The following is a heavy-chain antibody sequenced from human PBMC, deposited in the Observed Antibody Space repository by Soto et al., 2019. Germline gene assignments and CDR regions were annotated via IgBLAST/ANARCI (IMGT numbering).Heavy chain of an antibody. CDR3: ATAMNYYGSGSYYIPYYFDY. J-gene: IGHJ4*02. D-gene: IGHD3-10*01. CDR1: GYTLTELS. CDR2: FDPEDGET. V-gene: IGHV1-24*01. Sequence: ASVKVSCKVSGYTLTELSMHWVRQALGKGLEWMGGFDPEDGETIYAQKFQGRVTMTEDTSTDTAYMELSSLRSEDTAVYYCATAMNYYGSGSYYIPYYFDYWGQGTLVTVSS.